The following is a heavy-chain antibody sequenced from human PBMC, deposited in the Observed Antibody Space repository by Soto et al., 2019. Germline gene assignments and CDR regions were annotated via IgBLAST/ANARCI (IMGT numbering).Heavy chain of an antibody. CDR2: IYYSGST. D-gene: IGHD1-26*01. CDR3: ARDWVKVGATYNWFDP. J-gene: IGHJ5*02. CDR1: GGSPRGYY. V-gene: IGHV4-34*09. Sequence: SETLSLTRAGYGGSPRGYYLSWVRQPPGKGLEWIGYIYYSGSTYYNPSLKSRVTISVDTSKNQFSLKLSSVTAADTAVYYCARDWVKVGATYNWFDPWGQGTLVTVSS.